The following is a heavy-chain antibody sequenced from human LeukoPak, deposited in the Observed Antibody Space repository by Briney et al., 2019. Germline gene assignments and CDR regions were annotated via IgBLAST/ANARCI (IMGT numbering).Heavy chain of an antibody. CDR2: ISAYNGNT. CDR1: GYTFTSYG. D-gene: IGHD2-2*01. J-gene: IGHJ4*02. V-gene: IGHV1-18*01. Sequence: ASVKVSCKASGYTFTSYGISWVRQAPGQGLEWMGWISAYNGNTNYAQKLQGRVTVTTDTSTSTAYMELRSLRSDDTAVYYCARGGPRYCSSTSCMHPLDYWGQGTLVTVSS. CDR3: ARGGPRYCSSTSCMHPLDY.